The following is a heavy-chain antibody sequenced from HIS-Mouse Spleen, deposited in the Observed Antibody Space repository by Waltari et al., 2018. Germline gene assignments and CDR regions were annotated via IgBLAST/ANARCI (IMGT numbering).Heavy chain of an antibody. D-gene: IGHD2-8*01. Sequence: QVQLQESGPGLVKPSETLSLTCTVSGSSISSGYSWGWLRQPPGKGLEWIGSIYHSGSTYYNPSLKSRVTISVDTSKNQFSLKLSSVTAADTAVYYCARDSWAYAIEYFQHWGQGTLVTVSS. CDR3: ARDSWAYAIEYFQH. V-gene: IGHV4-38-2*02. J-gene: IGHJ1*01. CDR1: GSSISSGYS. CDR2: IYHSGST.